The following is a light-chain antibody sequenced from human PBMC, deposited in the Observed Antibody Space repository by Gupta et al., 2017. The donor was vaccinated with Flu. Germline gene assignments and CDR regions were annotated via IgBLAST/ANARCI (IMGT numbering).Light chain of an antibody. Sequence: EIVMTQSPATRSVSTGERATLSCRASQSVGRSLAWYQQKPGQAPRLLIYGASTRASTIPARFSGSGSGTEFTLTISSLQSEDFAVYYCQQYDNWPPLTFGGGTKVEIK. CDR2: GAS. J-gene: IGKJ4*01. CDR3: QQYDNWPPLT. CDR1: QSVGRS. V-gene: IGKV3-15*01.